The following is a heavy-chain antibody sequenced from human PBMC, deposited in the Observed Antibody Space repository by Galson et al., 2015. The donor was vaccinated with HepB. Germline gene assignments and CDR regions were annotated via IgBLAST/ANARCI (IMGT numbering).Heavy chain of an antibody. CDR3: VKDARTYDSSGYFKDY. CDR2: ISSNGGST. Sequence: SLRLSCAASGFTFSSYAMHWVRQAPGKGLEYVSAISSNGGSTYYADSVKGRFTISRDNSKNTLYLQMSSLRAEDTAVYYCVKDARTYDSSGYFKDYWGQGTLVTVSS. D-gene: IGHD3-22*01. CDR1: GFTFSSYA. V-gene: IGHV3-64D*06. J-gene: IGHJ4*02.